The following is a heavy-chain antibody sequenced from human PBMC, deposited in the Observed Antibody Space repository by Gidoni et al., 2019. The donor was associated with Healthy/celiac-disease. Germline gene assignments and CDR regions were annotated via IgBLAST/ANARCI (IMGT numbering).Heavy chain of an antibody. CDR3: ARRRGVWYFDY. CDR2: IWYDGSNK. CDR1: GFTFSSYG. J-gene: IGHJ4*02. D-gene: IGHD3-3*01. Sequence: QVQLVESGGGVVQPGRSLRLSCAASGFTFSSYGMHWVRQAPGKGLEWVAVIWYDGSNKYYADSVKGRFTISRDNSKNTLYLQMNSLRAEDTAVYYCARRRGVWYFDYWGQGTLVTVSS. V-gene: IGHV3-33*01.